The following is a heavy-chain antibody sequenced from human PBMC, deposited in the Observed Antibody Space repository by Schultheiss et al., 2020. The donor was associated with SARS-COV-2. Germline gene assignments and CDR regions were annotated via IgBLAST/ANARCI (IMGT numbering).Heavy chain of an antibody. V-gene: IGHV4-61*05. Sequence: SETLSLTCSVSGGSIGRSGYYWGWIRQPAGKGLEWIGEINHSGSTNYNPSLKSRVTISVDTSKNQFSLKLSSVTAADTAVYYCARYRRGPAAIVPAFDIWGQGTMVTVSS. J-gene: IGHJ3*02. CDR2: INHSGST. CDR3: ARYRRGPAAIVPAFDI. CDR1: GGSIGRSGYY. D-gene: IGHD2-2*01.